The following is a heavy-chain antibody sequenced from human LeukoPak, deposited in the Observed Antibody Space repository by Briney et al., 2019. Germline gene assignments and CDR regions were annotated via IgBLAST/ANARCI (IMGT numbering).Heavy chain of an antibody. CDR1: GFTFSRYW. CDR2: IKQDGSEK. V-gene: IGHV3-7*01. J-gene: IGHJ3*02. CDR3: ARDLPEGAFDI. Sequence: PGGSLRLSCAASGFTFSRYWMSWVRQAPGKGLEWVANIKQDGSEKYYVDSVKGRFTISRDNAKNSLYLQMNSLRAEDTAVYYCARDLPEGAFDIWGQGTMVTVSS.